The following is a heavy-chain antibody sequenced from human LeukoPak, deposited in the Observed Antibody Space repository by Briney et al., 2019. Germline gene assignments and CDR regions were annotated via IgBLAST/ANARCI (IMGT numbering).Heavy chain of an antibody. CDR3: ASKSEIREPDY. D-gene: IGHD1-26*01. Sequence: PGGSLRLSCAASGFTFSSYSMNWVRQAPGKGLEWVSYISSSSSTIYYADSVKGRFTISRDNAKNSLYLQMNSLRAEDTAVYYCASKSEIREPDYWGQGTLVTVSS. CDR2: ISSSSSTI. J-gene: IGHJ4*02. CDR1: GFTFSSYS. V-gene: IGHV3-48*01.